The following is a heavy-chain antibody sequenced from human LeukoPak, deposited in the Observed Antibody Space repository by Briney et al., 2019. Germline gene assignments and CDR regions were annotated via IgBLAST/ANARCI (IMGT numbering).Heavy chain of an antibody. D-gene: IGHD2-15*01. Sequence: GGSLRLSCAASGFTFSSYSMNWVRQAPGKGLEWVSYISSSSSTIYYADSVKGRFTISRDNAKNSLYLQMNSLRAEDTAVYYCARDSGVVAATLFFDYWGQGTLVTVSS. J-gene: IGHJ4*02. CDR2: ISSSSSTI. CDR1: GFTFSSYS. CDR3: ARDSGVVAATLFFDY. V-gene: IGHV3-48*01.